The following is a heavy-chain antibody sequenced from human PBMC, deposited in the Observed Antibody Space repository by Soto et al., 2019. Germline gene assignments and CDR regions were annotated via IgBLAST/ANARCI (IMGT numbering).Heavy chain of an antibody. CDR3: ARCGASCYSDSCFDY. D-gene: IGHD2-15*01. V-gene: IGHV3-11*06. CDR2: ISSSSSYT. J-gene: IGHJ4*02. Sequence: GGSLRLSCAASGFTFSDYYMSWIRQAPGKGLEWVSYISSSSSYTNYADSVKGRFTISRDNAKNSLYLQMNSLRAEDTAVYYCARCGASCYSDSCFDYWGQGTLVTVSS. CDR1: GFTFSDYY.